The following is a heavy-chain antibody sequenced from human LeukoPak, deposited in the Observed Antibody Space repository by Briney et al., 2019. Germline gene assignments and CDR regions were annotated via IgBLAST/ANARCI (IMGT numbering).Heavy chain of an antibody. Sequence: ASVKVSCKASGYTFTGYYMHWVRQAPGQGLEWMGWINPNSGGTNYAQKFQGRVTMTRDTSISTAYMELSRLRSDDTAVYYCASARCGGGCYRRWTLDYWGQGTLVTVSS. CDR3: ASARCGGGCYRRWTLDY. V-gene: IGHV1-2*02. J-gene: IGHJ4*02. CDR2: INPNSGGT. D-gene: IGHD2-21*02. CDR1: GYTFTGYY.